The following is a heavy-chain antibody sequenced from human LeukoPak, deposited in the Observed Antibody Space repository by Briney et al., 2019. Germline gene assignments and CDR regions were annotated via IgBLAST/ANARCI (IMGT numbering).Heavy chain of an antibody. CDR1: GGTFSSYA. CDR3: AGTVAGTTGDY. D-gene: IGHD6-19*01. Sequence: ASVKVSCKASGGTFSSYAISWVRQAPGQGLEWMGGIIPIFGTANYAQKFQGRVTITADESTSTAYMELSSLRSEDTAVYYCAGTVAGTTGDYWGQGTLVTVSS. V-gene: IGHV1-69*13. J-gene: IGHJ4*02. CDR2: IIPIFGTA.